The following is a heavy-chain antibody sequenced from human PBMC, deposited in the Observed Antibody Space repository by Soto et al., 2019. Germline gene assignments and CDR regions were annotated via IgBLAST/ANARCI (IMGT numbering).Heavy chain of an antibody. CDR1: GYTFTSYA. CDR3: AAVPYYYDSSAYYFDY. J-gene: IGHJ4*02. Sequence: SVKVSCKASGYTFTSYAMHWVRQAPGQRLEWMGWIVVGSGNTNYAQKFQERVTITRDMSTSTAYMQLSSLRSEDTAVYYCAAVPYYYDSSAYYFDYWGQGTLVTVSS. D-gene: IGHD3-22*01. CDR2: IVVGSGNT. V-gene: IGHV1-58*02.